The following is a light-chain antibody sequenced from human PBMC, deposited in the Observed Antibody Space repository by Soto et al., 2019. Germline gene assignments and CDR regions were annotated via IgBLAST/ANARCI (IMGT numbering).Light chain of an antibody. J-gene: IGKJ5*01. CDR3: MEGIQLPDT. CDR2: EVS. Sequence: DIVMTQTPVSLSVTPGQPAAISCKSSESLLYDNGKTFLYWYLHKAGQPPQLLIYEVSNRASGVQDKFSGRGSGTDFTLKINRVEAEDVGIYYCMEGIQLPDTFGQGTRLEIK. CDR1: ESLLYDNGKTF. V-gene: IGKV2-29*02.